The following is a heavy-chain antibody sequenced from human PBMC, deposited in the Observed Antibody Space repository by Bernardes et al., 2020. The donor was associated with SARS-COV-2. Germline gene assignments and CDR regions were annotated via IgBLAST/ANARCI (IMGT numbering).Heavy chain of an antibody. Sequence: GGSLRLSCTASAFTFNRNGMYWVRQAPGKGLEWVAGIWYDGSNKYYIDSVKGRFTISRDNSKNTLYLQMNTLRAEDTAVYYCARDGVAAVPWYFEFWGQGTLVTVSS. J-gene: IGHJ4*02. CDR3: ARDGVAAVPWYFEF. CDR2: IWYDGSNK. CDR1: AFTFNRNG. D-gene: IGHD6-25*01. V-gene: IGHV3-33*07.